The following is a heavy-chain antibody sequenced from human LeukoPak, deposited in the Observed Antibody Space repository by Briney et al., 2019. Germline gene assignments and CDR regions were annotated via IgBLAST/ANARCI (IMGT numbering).Heavy chain of an antibody. CDR2: INHSGNT. V-gene: IGHV4-34*01. CDR1: GGSDSNYY. D-gene: IGHD1-14*01. J-gene: IGHJ4*02. CDR3: ARRTGLHSLDH. Sequence: SETLSLTCAVYGGSDSNYYWSWIRQPPGKGLEWIGEINHSGNTNYNPSLKSRVTISADTSKNQFSLRLSSVTAADTALYFCARRTGLHSLDHWGQGTLVTVSS.